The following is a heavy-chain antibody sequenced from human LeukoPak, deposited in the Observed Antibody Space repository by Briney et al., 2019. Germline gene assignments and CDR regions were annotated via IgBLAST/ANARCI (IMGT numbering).Heavy chain of an antibody. D-gene: IGHD1-1*01. Sequence: SETLSLTCAVYGGSFSGYYWSWIRQPPGKGLEWIGEINHSGSTNYNPSLKSRVTISVDTSKNQFSLKLTSVTAADTAVYYCAGGGYTYDYWGQGTLVTVSS. CDR2: INHSGST. CDR3: AGGGYTYDY. CDR1: GGSFSGYY. V-gene: IGHV4-34*01. J-gene: IGHJ4*02.